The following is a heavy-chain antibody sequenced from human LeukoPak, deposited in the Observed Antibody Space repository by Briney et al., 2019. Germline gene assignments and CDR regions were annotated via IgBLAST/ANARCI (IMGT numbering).Heavy chain of an antibody. CDR1: GYSISSGYY. V-gene: IGHV4-38-2*01. Sequence: SETLSPTCAVSGYSISSGYYWGWIRQPPGKGLEWIGSIYHSGSTYYNPSLKSRVTISLDTSKNQFSLKLSSVTAADTAVYYCARLLDTVVIGDYWGQGTLVTVSS. CDR3: ARLLDTVVIGDY. D-gene: IGHD2-21*01. J-gene: IGHJ4*02. CDR2: IYHSGST.